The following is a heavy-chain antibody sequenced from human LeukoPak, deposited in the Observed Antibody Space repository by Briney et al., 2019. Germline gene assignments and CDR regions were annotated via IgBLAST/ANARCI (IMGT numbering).Heavy chain of an antibody. CDR3: ARDGSIVEVPAAIGWFDP. Sequence: PGRSLRLSCAAFGFTFSSYSMNCVCQAPRKRLEWVSSISSSSRYINYTDSVKGRFTISRDNAKNSLYLQKTSMRAEDTAVYYCARDGSIVEVPAAIGWFDPWGQGTLVTVSS. CDR2: ISSSSRYI. D-gene: IGHD2-2*01. CDR1: GFTFSSYS. J-gene: IGHJ5*02. V-gene: IGHV3-21*01.